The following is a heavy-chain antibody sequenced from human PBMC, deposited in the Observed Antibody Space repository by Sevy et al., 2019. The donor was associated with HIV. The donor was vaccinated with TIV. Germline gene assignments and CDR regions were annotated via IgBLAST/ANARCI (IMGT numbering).Heavy chain of an antibody. Sequence: SETLSLTCTVSGGSISSGGYYWSWIRQHPGKGLEWIGYIYYSGSTYYNPSLKSRVTISVDTSKNQFSLKLSSVTAADTAVYYCARGYYDFWSGYYTATSRYYYYDGMDVWGQGTTVTVSS. J-gene: IGHJ6*02. CDR1: GGSISSGGYY. D-gene: IGHD3-3*01. CDR3: ARGYYDFWSGYYTATSRYYYYDGMDV. V-gene: IGHV4-31*03. CDR2: IYYSGST.